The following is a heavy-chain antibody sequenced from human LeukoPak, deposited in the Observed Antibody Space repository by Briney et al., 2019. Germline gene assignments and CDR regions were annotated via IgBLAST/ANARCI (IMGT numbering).Heavy chain of an antibody. D-gene: IGHD3-3*01. V-gene: IGHV3-21*01. CDR1: GFTFNTYT. CDR2: ITSTNSYI. J-gene: IGHJ5*02. Sequence: GGSLRLSCAASGFTFNTYTMNWVRQAPGKGLEWVSSITSTNSYIYYADSVKGRFTISRDNAKNSLYLQMNSLTAEDTAVYYCARDVFVPWGQGTRVTVSS. CDR3: ARDVFVP.